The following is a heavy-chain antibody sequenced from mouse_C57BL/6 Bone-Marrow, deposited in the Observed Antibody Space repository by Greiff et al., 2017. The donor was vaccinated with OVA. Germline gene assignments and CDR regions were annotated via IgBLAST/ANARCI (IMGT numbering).Heavy chain of an antibody. Sequence: QVQLQQSGAELVRPGASVTLSCKASGYTFTDYEMHWVKQTPVHGLDWIGAIDPETGGTAYNQKFKGKAILTAYKSSSTAYMELRSLTSEDSVFYYCTRGEGDYYGSYAMDYWGQGTSVTVSS. D-gene: IGHD1-1*01. J-gene: IGHJ4*01. V-gene: IGHV1-15*01. CDR2: IDPETGGT. CDR1: GYTFTDYE. CDR3: TRGEGDYYGSYAMDY.